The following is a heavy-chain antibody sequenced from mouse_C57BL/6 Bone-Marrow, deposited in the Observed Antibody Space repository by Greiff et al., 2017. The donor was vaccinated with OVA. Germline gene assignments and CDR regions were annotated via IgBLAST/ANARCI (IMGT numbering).Heavy chain of an antibody. V-gene: IGHV1-82*01. CDR2: IYPGDGDT. D-gene: IGHD1-1*01. CDR1: GYAFSSSW. J-gene: IGHJ1*03. CDR3: AREGPIGPITTVVDWYFDV. Sequence: QVQLQQSGPELVKPGASVKISCKASGYAFSSSWMNWVKQRPGKGLEWIGRIYPGDGDTNYNGKFKGKATLTADKSSSTAYMQLSSLTSEDSAVYFCAREGPIGPITTVVDWYFDVWGTGTTVTVSS.